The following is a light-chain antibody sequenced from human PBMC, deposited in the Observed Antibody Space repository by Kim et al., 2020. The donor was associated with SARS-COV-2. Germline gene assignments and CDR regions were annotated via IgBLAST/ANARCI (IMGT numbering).Light chain of an antibody. CDR1: KPNIGRSS. V-gene: IGLV1-44*01. J-gene: IGLJ2*01. CDR2: GTN. Sequence: GERVTMCLSGSKPNIGRSSVNWYQALPGTAPKLLIYGTNERPSGVPDRFSGSKSGTSSSLDIIGLQSDDGADYFCAVWDDSLRSVVFGGGTQLTVL. CDR3: AVWDDSLRSVV.